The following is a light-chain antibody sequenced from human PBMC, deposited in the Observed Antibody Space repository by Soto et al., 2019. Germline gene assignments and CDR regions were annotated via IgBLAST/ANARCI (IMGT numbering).Light chain of an antibody. Sequence: DIVMTQSPDSLAVXXXXXXXXXXXXSXSVXYSSNNKNYLAWYQQKPGQPPKLLIYWASTRESGVPDRFSGSGSGTDFTLTISSLQAEDVAVYYCQQYYSTPLTFGGGTKVDI. J-gene: IGKJ4*01. CDR3: QQYYSTPLT. CDR1: XSVXYSSNNKNY. CDR2: WAS. V-gene: IGKV4-1*01.